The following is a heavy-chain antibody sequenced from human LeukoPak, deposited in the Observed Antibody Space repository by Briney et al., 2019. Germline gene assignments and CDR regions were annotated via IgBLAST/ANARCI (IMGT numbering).Heavy chain of an antibody. V-gene: IGHV4-39*07. J-gene: IGHJ5*02. CDR1: GGSVSRSPYY. Sequence: SETLSLTCTVSGGSVSRSPYYWGWIRQPPGKGLEWIGNIYYSGSTYYNPSLKSRVTISVDTSKNQFSLKLSSVTAADTAVYYCARGGYCSSTSCPHRWFDPWGQGTLVTVSS. CDR2: IYYSGST. D-gene: IGHD2-2*01. CDR3: ARGGYCSSTSCPHRWFDP.